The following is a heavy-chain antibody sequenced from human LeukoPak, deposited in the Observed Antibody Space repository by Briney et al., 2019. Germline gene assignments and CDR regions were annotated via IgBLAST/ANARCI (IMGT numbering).Heavy chain of an antibody. Sequence: GESLKISCKGFGYNFSNYWIGWVRQMPGKGLEWMGIIHPGDSSTRYSPSLQGQVTILSDKSINTAYLQWSSLKASGTAMYYCARRQCSGGSCYYFDSWGQGTLVTVSS. CDR2: IHPGDSST. CDR3: ARRQCSGGSCYYFDS. V-gene: IGHV5-51*01. D-gene: IGHD2-15*01. J-gene: IGHJ4*02. CDR1: GYNFSNYW.